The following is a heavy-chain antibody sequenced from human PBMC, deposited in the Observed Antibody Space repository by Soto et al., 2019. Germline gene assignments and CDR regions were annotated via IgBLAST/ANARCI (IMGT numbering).Heavy chain of an antibody. CDR3: ARDPWYYGSGSSYYYDGMDV. Sequence: QVQLVQSGAEVKKPGSSVKVSCKASGGTFSSYAISWVRQAPGQGLEWMGGIIPIFGTANYAQKFQGRVTITADESTSTDYMELSSLRSEDTAVYYCARDPWYYGSGSSYYYDGMDVWGQGTTVTVYS. D-gene: IGHD3-10*01. J-gene: IGHJ6*02. CDR1: GGTFSSYA. V-gene: IGHV1-69*12. CDR2: IIPIFGTA.